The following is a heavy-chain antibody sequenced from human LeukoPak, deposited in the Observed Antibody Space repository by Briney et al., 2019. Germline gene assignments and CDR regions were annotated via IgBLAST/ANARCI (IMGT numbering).Heavy chain of an antibody. CDR3: AVTVAARRSYYFDY. CDR1: GYTFTSYG. D-gene: IGHD6-6*01. V-gene: IGHV1-18*01. Sequence: ASVKVSCKASGYTFTSYGISWVRQAPGQGLEWMGWISAYNGNTNFAQKFQGRVTMTRDTSVSTAYMELSRLRSDDTAVYYCAVTVAARRSYYFDYWGQGTLVTVSS. J-gene: IGHJ4*02. CDR2: ISAYNGNT.